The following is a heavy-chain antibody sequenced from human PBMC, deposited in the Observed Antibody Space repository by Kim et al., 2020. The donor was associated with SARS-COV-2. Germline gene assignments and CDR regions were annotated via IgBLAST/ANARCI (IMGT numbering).Heavy chain of an antibody. D-gene: IGHD2-21*01. J-gene: IGHJ4*02. CDR2: IDGSDGTT. CDR1: GFTFTGHS. Sequence: GGSLRLSCTTSGFTFTGHSMSWVRQAPGKGLEWVSSIDGSDGTTYYVDSVRGRFTISRDDSKNTLYLQMSAFRGDDTAVYYCMKGGWGWIWDHWGQGTLVTVSS. V-gene: IGHV3-23*01. CDR3: MKGGWGWIWDH.